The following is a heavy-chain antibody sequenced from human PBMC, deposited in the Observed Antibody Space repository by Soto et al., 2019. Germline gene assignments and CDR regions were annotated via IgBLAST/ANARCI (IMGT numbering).Heavy chain of an antibody. Sequence: SGPTLVNPTQTLTLTCTFSGFSLSTTGVGVSWIRQPPGKALEWLALIYWHDDKRYSPSLKSRLTITKDTSKNQVVLTMTNMDPVDTATYYCAHRGGAAVGLYFLDYSGQGSLVIGSS. V-gene: IGHV2-5*01. D-gene: IGHD6-13*01. J-gene: IGHJ4*02. CDR2: IYWHDDK. CDR1: GFSLSTTGVG. CDR3: AHRGGAAVGLYFLDY.